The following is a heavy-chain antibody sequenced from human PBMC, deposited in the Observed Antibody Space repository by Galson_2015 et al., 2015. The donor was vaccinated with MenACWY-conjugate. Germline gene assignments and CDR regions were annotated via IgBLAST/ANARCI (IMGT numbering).Heavy chain of an antibody. V-gene: IGHV3-74*01. CDR3: ARDQKLRMFGYYCLDV. Sequence: SLRLSCAASGFTFSSYWMHWVRQAPGKGLVWVSLINSDGSSTSYADSVKGRFTISRDNAKNTLYLQMNSLRAEDTAVYYCARDQKLRMFGYYCLDVWGKGPTVAVSS. CDR2: INSDGSST. J-gene: IGHJ6*03. CDR1: GFTFSSYW. D-gene: IGHD3-10*02.